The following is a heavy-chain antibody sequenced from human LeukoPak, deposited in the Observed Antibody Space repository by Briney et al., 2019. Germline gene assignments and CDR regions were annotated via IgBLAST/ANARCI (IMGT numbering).Heavy chain of an antibody. CDR2: IYTSGTT. Sequence: PSETLSLTCTVSGGSISGYFWSWIRQPAGEGLESIGLIYTSGTTNYNPSLKSRLTMSLDTSKNQFSLKLSSVTAADTAVYYCANAGGPGEALYYWGQGILVTVSS. CDR1: GGSISGYF. J-gene: IGHJ4*02. D-gene: IGHD3-16*01. V-gene: IGHV4-4*07. CDR3: ANAGGPGEALYY.